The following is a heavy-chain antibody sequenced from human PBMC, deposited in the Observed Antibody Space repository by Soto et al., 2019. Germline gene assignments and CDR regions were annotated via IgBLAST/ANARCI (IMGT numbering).Heavy chain of an antibody. CDR1: GLTFSSYP. Sequence: EVQLLESGGGLVQPGGSLRLSCAASGLTFSSYPMSWVRQAPGKGLQWVSSISVSAGTTYYADSVKGRFTISRDNSTNTLYLQMNSLRAEDTAVYYCAKDGIRGIHIDNWGQGTLVTVSS. CDR3: AKDGIRGIHIDN. CDR2: ISVSAGTT. V-gene: IGHV3-23*01. J-gene: IGHJ4*02.